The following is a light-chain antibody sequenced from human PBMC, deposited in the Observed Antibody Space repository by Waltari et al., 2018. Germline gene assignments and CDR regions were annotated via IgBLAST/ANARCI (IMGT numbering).Light chain of an antibody. Sequence: DIVMTQSPDSLAVSLGERATINCKSSQSVLYSSNNKNYLAWYQQKLGQPPKLLIYWASSRESGVPDRFSGSWSETDFTLTVSSLQAEDVAVYYCQQYYSTPAFGQGTKLEIK. CDR3: QQYYSTPA. CDR2: WAS. V-gene: IGKV4-1*01. J-gene: IGKJ2*01. CDR1: QSVLYSSNNKNY.